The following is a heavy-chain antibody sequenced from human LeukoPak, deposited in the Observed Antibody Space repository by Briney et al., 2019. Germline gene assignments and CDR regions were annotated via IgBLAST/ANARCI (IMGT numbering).Heavy chain of an antibody. V-gene: IGHV3-7*01. Sequence: QPGGSLRLSCAASGFTFSTYWMCWVRQAPGKGLEWVANIKEDGSEKYYGDSVKGRFTISRDNAKNSLYLQMNSLRAEDTAVYYCARDSSGYQWGQGTLVTVSS. J-gene: IGHJ4*02. CDR3: ARDSSGYQ. CDR1: GFTFSTYW. D-gene: IGHD3-22*01. CDR2: IKEDGSEK.